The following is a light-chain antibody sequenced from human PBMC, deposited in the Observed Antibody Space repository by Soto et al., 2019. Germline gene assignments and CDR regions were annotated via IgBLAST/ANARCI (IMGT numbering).Light chain of an antibody. CDR3: QQYGSSPIT. V-gene: IGKV3-20*01. J-gene: IGKJ5*01. CDR1: QSFSSTY. Sequence: EIVLTQSPGTLSLSPGERATLSCRASQSFSSTYLAWYQQKPGQAPRLLVYGASSRATGIPDRFSCFGSGTDFTLTISRLEPEDFAVYFGQQYGSSPITFGQGTRLEIK. CDR2: GAS.